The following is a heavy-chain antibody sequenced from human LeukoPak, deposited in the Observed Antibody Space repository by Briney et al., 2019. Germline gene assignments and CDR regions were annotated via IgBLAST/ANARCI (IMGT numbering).Heavy chain of an antibody. CDR3: ARGLDFPQYYFDY. CDR2: MNPNSGNT. V-gene: IGHV1-8*01. CDR1: GYTFTIYD. J-gene: IGHJ4*02. D-gene: IGHD2/OR15-2a*01. Sequence: ASVTVSFKAAGYTFTIYDINWVRQATGQGLEWMGWMNPNSGNTGYAQKVQGRVTMTTNTSISTAYMELSSLRSEDTAVYYCARGLDFPQYYFDYWGQGTLVTVSS.